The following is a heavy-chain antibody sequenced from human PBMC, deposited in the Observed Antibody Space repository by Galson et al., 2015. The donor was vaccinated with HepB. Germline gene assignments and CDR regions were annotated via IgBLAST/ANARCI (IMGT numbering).Heavy chain of an antibody. D-gene: IGHD4-17*01. J-gene: IGHJ6*02. CDR3: LRPLYYNGMDV. Sequence: SLRLSCASSGFTFGYYAMEWVRQAPGKGLEYVAAISSNGEKTYYADSVKGRFIISRDNPKSTLHLQMSSLRADDTSVYYCLRPLYYNGMDVWGQGTTVTVS. V-gene: IGHV3-64D*06. CDR2: ISSNGEKT. CDR1: GFTFGYYA.